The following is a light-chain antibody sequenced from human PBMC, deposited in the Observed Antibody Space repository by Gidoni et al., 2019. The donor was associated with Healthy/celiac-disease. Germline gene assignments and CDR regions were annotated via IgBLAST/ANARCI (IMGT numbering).Light chain of an antibody. V-gene: IGKV3-11*01. CDR2: DAS. Sequence: EIGLTQSPATLSLSPGERATLSCRASQSVSSYFAWYQQKPGQAPRLLIYDASNRATGIPARFSGSGSGTDFTLTISSLEPEDFAVYYCQQRSNWPPAFGQGTKLEIK. CDR3: QQRSNWPPA. CDR1: QSVSSY. J-gene: IGKJ2*01.